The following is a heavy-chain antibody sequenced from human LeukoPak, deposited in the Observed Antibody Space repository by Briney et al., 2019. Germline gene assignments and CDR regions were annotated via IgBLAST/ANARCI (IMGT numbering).Heavy chain of an antibody. CDR1: GFTFSSYE. Sequence: GGSLRLSCAASGFTFSSYEMNWVRQAPGKGLEWVSYISSSGSTIYYADSVKGRFTISRDNAKNSLYLQMNSLRAEDTAVYYCARAAAAGHRGWFDPWDQGTLVTVSS. J-gene: IGHJ5*02. V-gene: IGHV3-48*03. D-gene: IGHD6-13*01. CDR3: ARAAAAGHRGWFDP. CDR2: ISSSGSTI.